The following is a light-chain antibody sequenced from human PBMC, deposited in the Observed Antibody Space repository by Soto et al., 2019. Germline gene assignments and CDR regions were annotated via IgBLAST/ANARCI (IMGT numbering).Light chain of an antibody. CDR3: QQYYSSVT. CDR2: WAS. J-gene: IGKJ2*01. V-gene: IGKV4-1*01. Sequence: IVMTQSPDSLSVSLGERATINCKSSQTVFHTSYNKDFLAWYQRKAGQPPKLLFYWASTRESGVPARFSGGGSGTDFSLNISSLQPEDVAVYYCQQYYSSVTFGQGTKVDIX. CDR1: QTVFHTSYNKDF.